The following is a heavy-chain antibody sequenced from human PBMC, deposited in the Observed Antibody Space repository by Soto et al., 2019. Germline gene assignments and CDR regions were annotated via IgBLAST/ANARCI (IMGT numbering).Heavy chain of an antibody. J-gene: IGHJ4*02. CDR3: AREGYCSSTSCYSFDY. V-gene: IGHV3-64*01. D-gene: IGHD2-2*01. CDR2: ISSNGGST. CDR1: GFTFSSYA. Sequence: GGSLRLSCAASGFTFSSYAMHWVRQAPGKGLEYVSAISSNGGSTYYANSVKGRFTISRYNSKNTLYLQMGSLRAEDMAVFYCAREGYCSSTSCYSFDYWGQGTLVTVSS.